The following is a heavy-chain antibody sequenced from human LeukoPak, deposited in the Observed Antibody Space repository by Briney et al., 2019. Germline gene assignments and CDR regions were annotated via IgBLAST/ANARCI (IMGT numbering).Heavy chain of an antibody. V-gene: IGHV3-48*03. CDR2: ISGDGRAI. CDR1: GFAFSSYE. CDR3: ATSLSGWFGPSAYY. J-gene: IGHJ4*02. D-gene: IGHD6-19*01. Sequence: GGSLRLSCVASGFAFSSYEMSWIRQAPGKGLERVSFISGDGRAIHYADSVKGRFTISADNARNSVFLQMNSLRAEDTAVYYCATSLSGWFGPSAYYCGQGTLVTVSS.